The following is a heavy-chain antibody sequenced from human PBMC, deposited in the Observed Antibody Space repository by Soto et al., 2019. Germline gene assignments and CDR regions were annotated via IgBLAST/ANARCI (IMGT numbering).Heavy chain of an antibody. V-gene: IGHV3-21*01. D-gene: IGHD3-3*01. CDR3: ARIRFLEWPASYYMDV. Sequence: GGSLRLSCAASGFTFSSYAMNWVRQAAGKGLEWVSSISTTSSNIYYADSVRGRFSISRDNAKSSLFLQMNSLRAEDTAVYFCARIRFLEWPASYYMDVWGKGTTVTAP. J-gene: IGHJ6*03. CDR2: ISTTSSNI. CDR1: GFTFSSYA.